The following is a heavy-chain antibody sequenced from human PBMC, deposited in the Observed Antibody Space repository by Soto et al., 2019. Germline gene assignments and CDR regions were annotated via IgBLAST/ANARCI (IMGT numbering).Heavy chain of an antibody. CDR3: AGYWYGSGSYEFDY. D-gene: IGHD3-10*01. CDR2: ISAYNGNT. Sequence: ASVKVSCKASGYTFTSYGISWVRQAPGQGLEWMGWISAYNGNTNYAQKLQGRVTMTTDTSTSTAYMELRSLRSDDTAVYYCAGYWYGSGSYEFDYWGQGTQVTVSS. CDR1: GYTFTSYG. J-gene: IGHJ4*02. V-gene: IGHV1-18*04.